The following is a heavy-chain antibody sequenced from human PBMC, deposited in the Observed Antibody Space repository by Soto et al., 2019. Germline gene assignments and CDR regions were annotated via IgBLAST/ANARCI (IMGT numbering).Heavy chain of an antibody. Sequence: TGGSLRLSCAASGFTFSSYGMHWVRQAPGKGLEWVAVISYDGNNKYYTDSVKGRFTISRDNSKNTLYLQMNSLRAEDTAVYYCAKDRLDHDGWLDYWGQGTLVTVSS. D-gene: IGHD3-22*01. CDR3: AKDRLDHDGWLDY. V-gene: IGHV3-30*18. CDR1: GFTFSSYG. CDR2: ISYDGNNK. J-gene: IGHJ4*02.